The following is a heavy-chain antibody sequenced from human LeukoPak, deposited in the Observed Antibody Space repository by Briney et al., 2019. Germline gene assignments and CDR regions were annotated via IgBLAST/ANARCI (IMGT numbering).Heavy chain of an antibody. CDR3: ARDNEHYFDS. CDR1: GFTFSSYA. Sequence: GGSLRLSCAASGFTFSSYAMSWVRQAPGKGLEWVAVIWYDGSDKYYADSVKGRFTIPRDNSKNTLYLQMNSLRAEDTAVYYCARDNEHYFDSWGQGTLVTVSS. J-gene: IGHJ4*02. V-gene: IGHV3-33*08. CDR2: IWYDGSDK. D-gene: IGHD1-1*01.